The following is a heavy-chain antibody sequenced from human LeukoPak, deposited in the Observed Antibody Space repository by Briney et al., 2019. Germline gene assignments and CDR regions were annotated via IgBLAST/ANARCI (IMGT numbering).Heavy chain of an antibody. CDR3: TNFQTVGVKPFEH. V-gene: IGHV3-21*01. J-gene: IGHJ5*02. Sequence: GGSLTLSCAGSGITFSIDGMNWVRQAPGKGLEWVSSISPDSNFIYQADSVKGRFTISRDNAKNSLYLQMEGLRVEDTAVYYCTNFQTVGVKPFEHWGQGTLVTVSS. CDR2: ISPDSNFI. CDR1: GITFSIDG. D-gene: IGHD1-26*01.